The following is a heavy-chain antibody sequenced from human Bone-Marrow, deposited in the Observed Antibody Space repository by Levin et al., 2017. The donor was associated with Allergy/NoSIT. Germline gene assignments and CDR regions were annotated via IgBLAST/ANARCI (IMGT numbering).Heavy chain of an antibody. D-gene: IGHD2-15*01. CDR1: GFTVSSNY. CDR3: AVVVVGWDIDP. Sequence: GGSLRLSCAASGFTVSSNYMSWVRQAPGKGLEWVSVIYSGGSTYYADSVKGRFTISRDNSKNTLYLQMNSLRAEDTAVYYCAVVVVGWDIDPWGQGTLVTVSS. V-gene: IGHV3-66*01. J-gene: IGHJ5*02. CDR2: IYSGGST.